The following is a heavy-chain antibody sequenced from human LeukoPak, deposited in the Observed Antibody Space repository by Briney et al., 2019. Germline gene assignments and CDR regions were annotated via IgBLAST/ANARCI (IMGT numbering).Heavy chain of an antibody. CDR1: GYTFTSYY. CDR3: ARGPKTGKRWLQFTGYYFDY. CDR2: MNPNSGNT. D-gene: IGHD5-24*01. Sequence: ASVKVSCKASGYTFTSYYMHWVRQAPGQGLEWMGWMNPNSGNTGYAQKFQGRVTMTRNTSISTAYMELSSLRSEDTAVYYCARGPKTGKRWLQFTGYYFDYWGQGTLVTVSS. J-gene: IGHJ4*02. V-gene: IGHV1-8*02.